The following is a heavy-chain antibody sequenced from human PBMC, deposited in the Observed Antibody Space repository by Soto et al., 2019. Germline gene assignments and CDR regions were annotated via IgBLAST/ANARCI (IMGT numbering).Heavy chain of an antibody. D-gene: IGHD5-12*01. J-gene: IGHJ4*02. CDR1: GGTFSSYA. CDR3: ARAGESNEVGGLVADY. Sequence: QVQLVQSGAEVKKPGSSVKVSCKASGGTFSSYAISWVRQAPGQGLEWMGGIIPIFGTANYAKKFQGRVTFTADEPTGTAYMELSSLRSEDTAVYYGARAGESNEVGGLVADYWGQGTLVTVSS. CDR2: IIPIFGTA. V-gene: IGHV1-69*01.